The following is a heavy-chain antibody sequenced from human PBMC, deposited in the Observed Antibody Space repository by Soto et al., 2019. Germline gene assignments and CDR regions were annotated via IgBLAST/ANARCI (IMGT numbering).Heavy chain of an antibody. J-gene: IGHJ4*02. Sequence: SETLSLTCTVSGVSISSYYWSWIRQPAGKGLEWIGRIYTSGSTNYNPSLKSRVTMSVDTSKNQFSLKLSSVTAADTAVYYCERDSITIFGVGGFDYWGQGTLVTVSS. V-gene: IGHV4-4*07. CDR1: GVSISSYY. D-gene: IGHD3-3*01. CDR3: ERDSITIFGVGGFDY. CDR2: IYTSGST.